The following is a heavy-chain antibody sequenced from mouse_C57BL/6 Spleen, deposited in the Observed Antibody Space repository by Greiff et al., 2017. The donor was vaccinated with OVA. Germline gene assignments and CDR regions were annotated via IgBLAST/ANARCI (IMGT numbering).Heavy chain of an antibody. D-gene: IGHD1-1*01. Sequence: PLPPSGASLAKPGASVKLSCKASGYTFTSYWMHRVKQRPGQGLEWIGYINPSSGYTKYNQKFKDTATLTADKSSITAYMQLSSLTYEDSAVYYCAVITTVETGFAYWGQGTLVTVSA. CDR2: INPSSGYT. V-gene: IGHV1-7*01. CDR3: AVITTVETGFAY. J-gene: IGHJ3*01. CDR1: GYTFTSYW.